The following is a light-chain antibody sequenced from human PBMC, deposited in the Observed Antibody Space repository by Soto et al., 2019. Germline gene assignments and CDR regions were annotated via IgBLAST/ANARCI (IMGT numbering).Light chain of an antibody. CDR1: QGIRND. Sequence: DIQMTQSPSSLSASVGDRVTITCRASQGIRNDLGWYQQRQGKAPKRLIYAASSLQIGVPSKLSGSGSATKVTPTISSLQHADFATYYCLQHNSYSWTFGQGTQVEIK. CDR3: LQHNSYSWT. V-gene: IGKV1-17*01. CDR2: AAS. J-gene: IGKJ1*01.